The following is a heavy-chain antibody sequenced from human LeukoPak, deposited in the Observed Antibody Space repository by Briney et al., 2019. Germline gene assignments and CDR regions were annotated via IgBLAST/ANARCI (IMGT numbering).Heavy chain of an antibody. V-gene: IGHV3-74*01. D-gene: IGHD3-10*01. Sequence: GGSLRLLCAASGFPHNSYWLHGVRQVPGKGLVCGSRIRSDGGDTTYADSVEGRFTISRDNAKNTLYLQMNSLTAEDTAVYYWARLLRGSAFDIWGQGTMVTVSS. CDR1: GFPHNSYW. CDR3: ARLLRGSAFDI. J-gene: IGHJ3*02. CDR2: IRSDGGDT.